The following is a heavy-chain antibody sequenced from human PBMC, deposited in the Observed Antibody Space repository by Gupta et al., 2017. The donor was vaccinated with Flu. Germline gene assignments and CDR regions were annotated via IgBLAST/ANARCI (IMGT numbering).Heavy chain of an antibody. V-gene: IGHV4-34*01. CDR3: ARGVFDHSRFDY. Sequence: QVQLQQWGAGLLKPSETLSLTCAVYGGSFSGYYWSWIRQPPGKGLEWIGEINHSGSTNYNPSLKSRVTISVDTSKNQFSLKLSSVTAADTAVYYWARGVFDHSRFDYWGQGTLVPVSS. J-gene: IGHJ4*02. CDR1: GGSFSGYY. D-gene: IGHD2-21*01. CDR2: INHSGST.